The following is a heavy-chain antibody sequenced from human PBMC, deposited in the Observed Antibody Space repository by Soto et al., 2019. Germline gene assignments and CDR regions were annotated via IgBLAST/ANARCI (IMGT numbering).Heavy chain of an antibody. CDR2: IIPIFGTA. CDR3: ARDGGYSYGSPRGFDY. D-gene: IGHD5-18*01. J-gene: IGHJ4*02. CDR1: GGTFSSYA. Sequence: SVKVSCKASGGTFSSYAISWVRQAPGQGLEWMGGIIPIFGTANYAQKFQGRVTITADESTSTAYMELSSLRSEDTAVYYCARDGGYSYGSPRGFDYWGQGTLVTVSS. V-gene: IGHV1-69*13.